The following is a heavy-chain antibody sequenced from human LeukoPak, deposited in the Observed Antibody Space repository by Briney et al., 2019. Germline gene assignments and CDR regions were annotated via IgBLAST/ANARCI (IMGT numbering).Heavy chain of an antibody. J-gene: IGHJ4*02. CDR2: INSDGSST. Sequence: PGGSLRLSCAASGFTFSSYWMHWVRQAPGKGLVWVSRINSDGSSTSYADSVKGRFTISRDNAKNTLYLQMNSLRAEDTAVYYCASDNTRGGLDYWGQGTLVTVSS. CDR3: ASDNTRGGLDY. V-gene: IGHV3-74*01. D-gene: IGHD2-15*01. CDR1: GFTFSSYW.